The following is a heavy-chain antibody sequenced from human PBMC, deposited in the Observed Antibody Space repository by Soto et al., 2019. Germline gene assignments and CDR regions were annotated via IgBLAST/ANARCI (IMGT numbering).Heavy chain of an antibody. CDR2: INHSGST. V-gene: IGHV4-34*01. CDR1: GGSFSNYY. CDR3: ARGRITVRATMGY. D-gene: IGHD3-3*01. J-gene: IGHJ4*02. Sequence: QVQLQQWGAGLLKPSETLSLTCAVYGGSFSNYYWSWIRQPPGKGLEWVGEINHSGSTNYNPSVKSRVTRSVDTYKNQFSLKLSSVTAADTAVYYCARGRITVRATMGYWGQGTLVTVSS.